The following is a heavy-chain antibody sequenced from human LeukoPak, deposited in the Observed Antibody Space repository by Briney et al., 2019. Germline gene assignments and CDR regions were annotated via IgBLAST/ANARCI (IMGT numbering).Heavy chain of an antibody. V-gene: IGHV3-53*01. D-gene: IGHD6-13*01. Sequence: GGSLRLSCAASGFTVSSNYMSWVRQAPGKGLEWVSSVYNDGSTNYADSAKGRFTMSRDDSKNTLYLQMNSLRAEDTAVYYCAKDRGSSSWYRLFDYWGQGTLVTVSS. CDR3: AKDRGSSSWYRLFDY. CDR1: GFTVSSNY. CDR2: VYNDGST. J-gene: IGHJ4*02.